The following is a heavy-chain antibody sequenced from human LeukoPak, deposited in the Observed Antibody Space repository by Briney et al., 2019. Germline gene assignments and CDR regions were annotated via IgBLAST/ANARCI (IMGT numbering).Heavy chain of an antibody. CDR1: GFTFNNYA. V-gene: IGHV3-66*01. D-gene: IGHD3-10*01. CDR2: IYSGGST. Sequence: GGSLRLSCAASGFTFNNYAMSWVRQAPGKGLEWVSVIYSGGSTYYADSVKGRFTISRDNSKNTLYLQMNSLRAEDTAVYYCARDSMVPPHDAFDIWGQGTMVTVSS. CDR3: ARDSMVPPHDAFDI. J-gene: IGHJ3*02.